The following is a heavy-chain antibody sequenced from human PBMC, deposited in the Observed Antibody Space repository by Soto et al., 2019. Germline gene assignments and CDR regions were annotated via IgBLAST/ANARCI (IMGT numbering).Heavy chain of an antibody. Sequence: PSETLSLTCTVSGGSISSGGYYWSWIRQHPGKGLEWIGYIYYSGSTYYNPSLKGRVTISVDTSKNQFSLKLSSVTAADTAVYYCARGGKAAAAPPDYWGQGTLVTVS. J-gene: IGHJ4*02. CDR1: GGSISSGGYY. CDR3: ARGGKAAAAPPDY. D-gene: IGHD6-13*01. CDR2: IYYSGST. V-gene: IGHV4-31*03.